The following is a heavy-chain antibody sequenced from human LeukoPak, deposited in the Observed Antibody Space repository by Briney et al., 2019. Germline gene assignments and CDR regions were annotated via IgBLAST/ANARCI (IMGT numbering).Heavy chain of an antibody. V-gene: IGHV3-21*01. Sequence: GGSLRLSCAASGFTFSSYSMNWVRPAPGKGLEWVSSISSSSSYIYYADSVKGRFTISRDNAKNSLYLQMNSLRAEDTAVYYCARDGGYDNHYYYYYMDVWGKGTTVTVSS. CDR1: GFTFSSYS. CDR2: ISSSSSYI. D-gene: IGHD5-12*01. CDR3: ARDGGYDNHYYYYYMDV. J-gene: IGHJ6*03.